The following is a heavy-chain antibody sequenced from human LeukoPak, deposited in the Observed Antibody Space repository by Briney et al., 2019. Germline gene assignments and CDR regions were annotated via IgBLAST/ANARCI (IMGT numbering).Heavy chain of an antibody. J-gene: IGHJ4*02. CDR2: ISYDGSNK. V-gene: IGHV3-30*18. Sequence: GRSLRLSCAASGFTFSSYGMHWVRQAPGKGLEWVAVISYDGSNKYYADSVKGRFTISRDNSKSTVYLQMNSLRAEDTAVYYCAKDREGTTFDNWGQGTLVTVSS. CDR1: GFTFSSYG. CDR3: AKDREGTTFDN. D-gene: IGHD1-7*01.